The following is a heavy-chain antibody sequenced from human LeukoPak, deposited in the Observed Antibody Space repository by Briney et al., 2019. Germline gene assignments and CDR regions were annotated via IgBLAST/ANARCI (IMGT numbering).Heavy chain of an antibody. CDR2: IYSSGST. V-gene: IGHV4-4*07. CDR3: ARGLCSSTSCYGGFGDRGYYYYYMDV. Sequence: PWETLSLTCTVSGGSISSYYWSWIRQPAGKGLEWIGRIYSSGSTNYNPSLTSRVTMSVDTSKNQFSLKLSSVTAADTAVYYCARGLCSSTSCYGGFGDRGYYYYYMDVWGKGTTVTVSS. D-gene: IGHD2-2*01. J-gene: IGHJ6*03. CDR1: GGSISSYY.